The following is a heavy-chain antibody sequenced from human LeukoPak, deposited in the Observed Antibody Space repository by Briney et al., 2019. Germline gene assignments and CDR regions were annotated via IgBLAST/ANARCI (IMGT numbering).Heavy chain of an antibody. CDR3: ARLRVDSGSYWFDP. Sequence: GESLKISWKGSGYSFTSYWIGWGRQMPGKGLGWMGIIYPGDSDTRYSPSFQGQVTISADKSISTAYLQWSSLKASDTAMYYCARLRVDSGSYWFDPWGQGTLVTVSS. CDR1: GYSFTSYW. V-gene: IGHV5-51*01. J-gene: IGHJ5*02. D-gene: IGHD1-26*01. CDR2: IYPGDSDT.